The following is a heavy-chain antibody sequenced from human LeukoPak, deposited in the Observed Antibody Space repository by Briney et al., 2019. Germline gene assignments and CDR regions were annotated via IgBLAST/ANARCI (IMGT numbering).Heavy chain of an antibody. J-gene: IGHJ4*02. CDR1: GFTFSSYE. CDR3: ARPIGVTNGYDY. D-gene: IGHD4-17*01. V-gene: IGHV3-48*03. Sequence: GGSLRLSCAASGFTFSSYEMNWVRQAPGKGLEWVSYISSSGSTIYYADSVKGRFTISRDNAKNSLYLQMNSLRAEDTAVYYCARPIGVTNGYDYWGQGTLVTVSS. CDR2: ISSSGSTI.